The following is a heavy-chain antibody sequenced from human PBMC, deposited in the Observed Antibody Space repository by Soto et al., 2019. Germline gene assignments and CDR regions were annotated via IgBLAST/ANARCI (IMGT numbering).Heavy chain of an antibody. CDR3: ATDKVYCSGGSCYSDAFDI. J-gene: IGHJ3*02. D-gene: IGHD2-15*01. V-gene: IGHV1-24*01. CDR2: FDPEDGET. CDR1: GYTLTELS. Sequence: ASVKVSFKVSGYTLTELSMHWVRQAPGKGLEWMGGFDPEDGETIYAQKFQGRVTMTEDTSTDTAYMELSSLRSEDTAVYYCATDKVYCSGGSCYSDAFDIWGQGTMVTVSS.